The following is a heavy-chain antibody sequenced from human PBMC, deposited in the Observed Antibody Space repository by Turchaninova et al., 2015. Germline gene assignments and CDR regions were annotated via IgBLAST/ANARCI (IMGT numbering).Heavy chain of an antibody. J-gene: IGHJ4*02. CDR1: GASISSGYY. D-gene: IGHD5-18*01. Sequence: QVQLQESGPGLVKPSETLSLTCGVSGASISSGYYWGWIRQPPGKGLEWLGSNYQSGSTHYNPSLKSRVTLTGDTSQSQFPLKLNSVTAADTAVYYGARHPCNYGYRSPHDDWGQGTLVTVSS. CDR3: ARHPCNYGYRSPHDD. CDR2: NYQSGST. V-gene: IGHV4-38-2*01.